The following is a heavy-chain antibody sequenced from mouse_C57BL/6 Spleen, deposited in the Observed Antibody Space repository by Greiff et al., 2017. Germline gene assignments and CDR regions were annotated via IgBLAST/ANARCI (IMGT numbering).Heavy chain of an antibody. CDR3: ASGENGYDWGYYFDY. V-gene: IGHV1-80*01. CDR2: IYPGDGDT. D-gene: IGHD2-2*01. J-gene: IGHJ2*01. Sequence: QVQLQQSGAELVKPGASVKISCKASGYAFSSYWMNWVKQRPGKGLEWIGQIYPGDGDTNYNGKFKGKATLTADKSSSTAYMKLRSLTSEDSAVYFYASGENGYDWGYYFDYWGQGTTLTVSS. CDR1: GYAFSSYW.